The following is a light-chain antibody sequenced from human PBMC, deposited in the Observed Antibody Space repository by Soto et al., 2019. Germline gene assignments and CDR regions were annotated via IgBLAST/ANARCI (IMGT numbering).Light chain of an antibody. J-gene: IGKJ1*01. CDR1: QSVSNN. CDR2: GAS. V-gene: IGKV3-15*01. CDR3: QQYDNWLPLT. Sequence: EIVMTQSPATLSVSPGERATLSCRASQSVSNNLAWYQQKPGQAPRLLIYGASTRATGITARFSGSGSGTEFTLTISSLQSEDFAVYYCQQYDNWLPLTFGQGTQVEIK.